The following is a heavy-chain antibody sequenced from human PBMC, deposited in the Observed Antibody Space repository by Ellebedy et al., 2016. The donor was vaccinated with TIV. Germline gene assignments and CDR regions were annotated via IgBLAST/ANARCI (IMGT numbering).Heavy chain of an antibody. V-gene: IGHV3-7*01. CDR2: IKQDATET. D-gene: IGHD3-3*01. CDR3: ASQSRFAPIFNVVTPHVEFDY. Sequence: GESLKISCAASGFTVEAYFLSWVRQAPGKELEWVANIKQDATETYYEDSLKGRFTISRDNAKNLIFLQMNSLRAEDTAVYYCASQSRFAPIFNVVTPHVEFDYWGQGILVTVSS. J-gene: IGHJ4*02. CDR1: GFTVEAYF.